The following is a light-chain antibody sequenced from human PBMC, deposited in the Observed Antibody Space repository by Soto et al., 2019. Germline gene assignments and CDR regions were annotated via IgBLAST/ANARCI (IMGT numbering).Light chain of an antibody. Sequence: EIVLTQSPATLSLSPGERATLSCRASQSVSSYLAWYQQKPGQAPRLLIYDASNRATGIPARFSGSGSGTDFTLTISSLEPEDFATYYCQQSYSTPPPFTFGPGTKVDIK. CDR3: QQSYSTPPPFT. V-gene: IGKV3-11*01. CDR2: DAS. J-gene: IGKJ3*01. CDR1: QSVSSY.